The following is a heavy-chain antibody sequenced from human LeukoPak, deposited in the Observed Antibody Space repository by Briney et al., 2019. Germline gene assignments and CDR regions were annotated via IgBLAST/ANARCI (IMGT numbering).Heavy chain of an antibody. CDR1: GFTFSSYA. CDR2: ISGSGGST. D-gene: IGHD4-17*01. Sequence: GRSLRLSCAASGFTFSSYAMSWVRQAPGKGLEWVSAISGSGGSTYYADSVKGRFTISRDNSKNTLYLQMNSLRAEDTAVYYCAKNDYGDSGYFDYWGQGTLVTVSS. V-gene: IGHV3-23*01. J-gene: IGHJ4*02. CDR3: AKNDYGDSGYFDY.